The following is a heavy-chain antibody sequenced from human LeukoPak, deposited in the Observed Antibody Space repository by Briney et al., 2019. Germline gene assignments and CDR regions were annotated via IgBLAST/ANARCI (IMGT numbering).Heavy chain of an antibody. D-gene: IGHD3-10*01. CDR2: ISGSGGST. V-gene: IGHV3-23*01. Sequence: GGSLRLSCAASGFTFSSYAMSWVRQAPGKGPEWVSAISGSGGSTYYADSVKGRFTISRDNSKNTLYLQMNSLRAEDTAVYYCAKAVWFGELFGPVDYWGQGTLVTVSS. CDR1: GFTFSSYA. CDR3: AKAVWFGELFGPVDY. J-gene: IGHJ4*02.